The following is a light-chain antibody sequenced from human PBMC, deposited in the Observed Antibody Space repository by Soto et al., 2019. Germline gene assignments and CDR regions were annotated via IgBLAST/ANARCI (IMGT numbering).Light chain of an antibody. V-gene: IGKV3-15*01. CDR2: GTS. Sequence: EVVFTQSPGTLSVSRGERATLSCRASEIIYSAYLGWYQQKPGQAPSLLIYGTSTRATGIPARFSGSGSGTEFTLTINSLQSEDFALYYSPQYNNLPRTFGQGTKVDI. CDR1: EIIYSAY. J-gene: IGKJ1*01. CDR3: PQYNNLPRT.